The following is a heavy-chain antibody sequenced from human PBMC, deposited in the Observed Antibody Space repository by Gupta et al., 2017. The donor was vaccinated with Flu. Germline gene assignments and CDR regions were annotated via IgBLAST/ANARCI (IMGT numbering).Heavy chain of an antibody. D-gene: IGHD6-13*01. V-gene: IGHV5-51*01. CDR2: IYVGDSDT. J-gene: IGHJ4*02. CDR3: ARHGKLGYSNSWYDY. Sequence: QMPGKGLEWVGIIYVGDSDTRYSPSFQGQVTISADKSSSTAYLQWSSLKASDTAIYYCARHGKLGYSNSWYDYWGQGTLVAVSS.